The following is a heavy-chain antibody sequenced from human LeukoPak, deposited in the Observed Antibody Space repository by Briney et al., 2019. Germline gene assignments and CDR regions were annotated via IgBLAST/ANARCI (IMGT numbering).Heavy chain of an antibody. CDR3: ARGTTVTSGFDY. Sequence: SVKVSCKASGGTFSSYAISWVRQAPGQGLEWTGRIIPILGIANYAQKFQGRVTITADKSTSTAYMELSSLRSEDTAVYYCARGTTVTSGFDYWGQGTLVTVSS. V-gene: IGHV1-69*04. CDR2: IIPILGIA. D-gene: IGHD4-11*01. CDR1: GGTFSSYA. J-gene: IGHJ4*02.